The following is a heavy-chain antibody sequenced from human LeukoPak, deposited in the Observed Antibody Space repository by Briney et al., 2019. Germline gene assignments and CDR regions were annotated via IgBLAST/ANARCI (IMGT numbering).Heavy chain of an antibody. D-gene: IGHD3-3*02. CDR3: ARIGPILGAAWVDY. V-gene: IGHV4-59*01. Sequence: SETLSLTCTVSGGSISSYHWSWIRQPPGKGLEWIGHIYYTGSTNYNPSLKSRVTISLDTSKNQFSLKLSSVTAADTAVYYCARIGPILGAAWVDYWGQGTLVSVSS. CDR1: GGSISSYH. CDR2: IYYTGST. J-gene: IGHJ4*02.